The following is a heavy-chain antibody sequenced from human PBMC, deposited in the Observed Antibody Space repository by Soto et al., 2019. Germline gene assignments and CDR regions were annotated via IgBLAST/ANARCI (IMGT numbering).Heavy chain of an antibody. D-gene: IGHD6-13*01. CDR1: GFTFSSYA. CDR2: ISGSGDST. J-gene: IGHJ6*02. CDR3: AKDRDGAAAGPTKFYGMDV. V-gene: IGHV3-23*01. Sequence: GSLRLSCAASGFTFSSYAMSWVRQAPGKGLEWVSVISGSGDSTYYADSVRGRFTISRDNSKNTLYLQMNSLRAEDTAVYYCAKDRDGAAAGPTKFYGMDVWLQGTTVTVSS.